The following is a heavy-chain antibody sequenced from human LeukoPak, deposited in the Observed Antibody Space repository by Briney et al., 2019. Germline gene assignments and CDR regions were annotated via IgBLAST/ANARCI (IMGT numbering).Heavy chain of an antibody. CDR2: ISADNGNT. Sequence: ASVKVSCKASGYTFSSYGISWVRQAPGQGLEWMGWISADNGNTKYADKLQGRVTMTTDTSTTTAYVELRSLRSDDTAVYYCARGVWWPHSGLDYWGQGTLVTVSS. CDR3: ARGVWWPHSGLDY. CDR1: GYTFSSYG. J-gene: IGHJ4*02. V-gene: IGHV1-18*01. D-gene: IGHD4/OR15-4a*01.